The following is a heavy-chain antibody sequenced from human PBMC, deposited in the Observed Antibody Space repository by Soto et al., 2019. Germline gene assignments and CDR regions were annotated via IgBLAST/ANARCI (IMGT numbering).Heavy chain of an antibody. J-gene: IGHJ6*03. V-gene: IGHV3-15*01. CDR3: TTSDGDPSDYYYYYYMDV. CDR2: IKSKTDGGTT. Sequence: GGSLRLSCAASGFTFSNAWMSWVRQAPGKGLEWVGRIKSKTDGGTTDYAAPVKGRFTISRDDSKNTLYLQMNSLKTEDTAVYYCTTSDGDPSDYYYYYYMDVWGKGTTVTISS. D-gene: IGHD4-17*01. CDR1: GFTFSNAW.